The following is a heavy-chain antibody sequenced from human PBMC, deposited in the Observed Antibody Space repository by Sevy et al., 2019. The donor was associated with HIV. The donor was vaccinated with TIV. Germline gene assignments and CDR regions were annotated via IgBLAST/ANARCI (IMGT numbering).Heavy chain of an antibody. J-gene: IGHJ4*02. CDR1: GFTFSSYA. CDR3: AKGYYGSGSYYTFDY. D-gene: IGHD3-10*01. V-gene: IGHV3-23*01. CDR2: ISGSGGTT. Sequence: GGSLRLSCAASGFTFSSYAMSWVRQAPGKGLEWVSAISGSGGTTYYADSVKGRFTISRDNSKNTLYLQMNSLRAEDTAVYYCAKGYYGSGSYYTFDYWGQRTLVTVSS.